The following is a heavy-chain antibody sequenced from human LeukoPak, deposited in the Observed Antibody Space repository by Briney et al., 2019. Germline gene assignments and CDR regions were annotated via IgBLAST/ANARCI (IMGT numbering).Heavy chain of an antibody. CDR1: GFTFSSYG. Sequence: GGSLRLSCAASGFTFSSYGMHWVRQAPGKGLEWVSYISSSSSTIYYADSVKGRFTISRDNAKNSLYLQMNSLRAEDTAVYYCATQRSTRFYWGQGTLVTVSS. V-gene: IGHV3-48*01. CDR3: ATQRSTRFY. CDR2: ISSSSSTI. J-gene: IGHJ4*02. D-gene: IGHD1-26*01.